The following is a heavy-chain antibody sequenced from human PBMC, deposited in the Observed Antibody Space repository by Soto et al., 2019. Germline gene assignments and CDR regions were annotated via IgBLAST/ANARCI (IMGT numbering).Heavy chain of an antibody. V-gene: IGHV4-4*07. CDR2: IYTSGST. D-gene: IGHD3-10*01. CDR1: GGSISSYY. Sequence: KTSETLSLTCTVSGGSISSYYWSWIRQPAGKGLEWIGRIYTSGSTNYNPSLKSRVTMSVDTSKNQFSLKLSSVTAADTAVYYCARLYMVRGVKEYNYYDYWGQGTLVTVSS. J-gene: IGHJ4*02. CDR3: ARLYMVRGVKEYNYYDY.